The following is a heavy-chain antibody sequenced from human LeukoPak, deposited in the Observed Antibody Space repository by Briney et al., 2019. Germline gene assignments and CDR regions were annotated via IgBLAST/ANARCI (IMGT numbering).Heavy chain of an antibody. CDR3: AKDKDYGGNSPVFDY. Sequence: GGSLRLSCAASGFTFDDYAMHWVRQAPGKGLEWVSGISWNSGSIGYADSVKGRFTISRDNAKNSLYPQMNSLRAEDTALYYCAKDKDYGGNSPVFDYWGQGTLVTVSS. CDR1: GFTFDDYA. D-gene: IGHD4-23*01. V-gene: IGHV3-9*01. J-gene: IGHJ4*02. CDR2: ISWNSGSI.